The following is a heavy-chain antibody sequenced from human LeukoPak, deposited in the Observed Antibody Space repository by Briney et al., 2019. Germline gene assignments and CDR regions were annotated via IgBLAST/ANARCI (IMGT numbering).Heavy chain of an antibody. CDR1: GGSISSYY. CDR2: IYYSGST. CDR3: ARHPTVTTGRQFDP. V-gene: IGHV4-59*08. Sequence: SETLSLTCTVSGGSISSYYWSWIRRPPGKGLEWIGYIYYSGSTNYNPSLKSRVSISVDTSKNQFSLNLTSVSAADTAVYYCARHPTVTTGRQFDPWGQGTLVTVSS. D-gene: IGHD4-11*01. J-gene: IGHJ5*02.